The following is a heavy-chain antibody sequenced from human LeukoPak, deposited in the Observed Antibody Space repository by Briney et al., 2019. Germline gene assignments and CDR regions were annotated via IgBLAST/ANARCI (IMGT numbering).Heavy chain of an antibody. CDR2: IYHSGST. CDR1: GGSISSSNW. CDR3: ARLNIVVVVAATRWFDP. D-gene: IGHD2-15*01. J-gene: IGHJ5*02. V-gene: IGHV4-4*02. Sequence: SETLSLTCAVSGGSISSSNWWSWVRQPPGKGLEWIGEIYHSGSTNYNPSLKSRVTISVNKSKNQFSLKLSSVTAADTAVYYCARLNIVVVVAATRWFDPWGQGTLVTVSS.